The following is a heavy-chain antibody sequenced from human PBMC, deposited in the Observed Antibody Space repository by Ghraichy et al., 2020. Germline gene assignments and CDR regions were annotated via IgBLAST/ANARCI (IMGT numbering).Heavy chain of an antibody. Sequence: GSLRLSCAVYGGSFSGYSWSWIRQPPGKGLEWIGEINHSGTTNYNPSLRSRLTISVVTSKNQFSLKMTSVTAADTAVYYCARVRHDFWSATRVYYMDVWGKGTPATVSS. CDR1: GGSFSGYS. D-gene: IGHD3-3*01. CDR3: ARVRHDFWSATRVYYMDV. V-gene: IGHV4-34*01. CDR2: INHSGTT. J-gene: IGHJ6*03.